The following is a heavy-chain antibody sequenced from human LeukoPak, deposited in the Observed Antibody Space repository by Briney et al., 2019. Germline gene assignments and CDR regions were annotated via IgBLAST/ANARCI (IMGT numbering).Heavy chain of an antibody. CDR2: IYYSGST. V-gene: IGHV4-59*01. Sequence: SETLSLTCTVSGGSISTYYWSWIRQPPGKGLEWIGYIYYSGSTNYNPSLKSRVIISVDTSENQFSLKLSSVTAADTAVYYCARHEDTAMVVAPFDYWGQGTLVTVSS. CDR3: ARHEDTAMVVAPFDY. J-gene: IGHJ4*02. D-gene: IGHD5-18*01. CDR1: GGSISTYY.